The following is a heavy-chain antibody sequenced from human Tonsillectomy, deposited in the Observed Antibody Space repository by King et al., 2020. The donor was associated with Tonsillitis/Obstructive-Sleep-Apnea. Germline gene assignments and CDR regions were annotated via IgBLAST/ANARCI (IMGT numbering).Heavy chain of an antibody. D-gene: IGHD1-26*01. CDR2: TRNKANSNTT. J-gene: IGHJ4*02. CDR1: GFTFSDHY. V-gene: IGHV3-72*01. Sequence: VQLVESGGGLVQPGGSLRLSCAASGFTFSDHYMDWVRQAPGKGLEWVGRTRNKANSNTTEYAASVKGRFTISRDDSKNSLYLQMNSLKTEDTAVYYCARDVGSFDYWGQGTLVTVSS. CDR3: ARDVGSFDY.